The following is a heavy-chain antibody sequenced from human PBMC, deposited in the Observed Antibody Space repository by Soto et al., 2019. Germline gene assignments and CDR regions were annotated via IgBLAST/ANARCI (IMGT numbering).Heavy chain of an antibody. V-gene: IGHV3-33*01. CDR3: AREHMVSYYFDY. CDR1: GFSFNNHG. J-gene: IGHJ4*02. D-gene: IGHD2-8*01. Sequence: GGSLRLSCAASGFSFNNHGMHWVRQAPGKGLEWVAVIWYDGSYTYYADSVKGRFTISRDNSKNTLYLQMNSLSAEDTALYYWAREHMVSYYFDYWGQGTLVTVSS. CDR2: IWYDGSYT.